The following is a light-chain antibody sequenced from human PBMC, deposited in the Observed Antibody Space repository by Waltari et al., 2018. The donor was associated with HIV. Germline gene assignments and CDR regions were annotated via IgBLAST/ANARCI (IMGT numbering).Light chain of an antibody. V-gene: IGKV1-39*01. J-gene: IGKJ2*01. Sequence: DIQMTQSPLSVSASVDDVVTITCRASQSIGRYLNWYQQKPGKAPKLLIYSTSSLQSGVPSRFSASGSGTDFTLTITSPQPDDFATYYCQQGFTAPYTFGQGTKLEI. CDR1: QSIGRY. CDR3: QQGFTAPYT. CDR2: STS.